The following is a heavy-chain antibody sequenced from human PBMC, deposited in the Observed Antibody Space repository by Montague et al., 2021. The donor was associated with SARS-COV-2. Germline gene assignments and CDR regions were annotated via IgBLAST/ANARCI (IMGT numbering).Heavy chain of an antibody. V-gene: IGHV4-34*01. D-gene: IGHD3-22*01. Sequence: SETLSLTCAVHGGSFSGYYWSWIRQPPGKGLEWIGEINHSGSTNYNPCLKSRVSISVDTSKNQFPLKLSFATAADTAVYYCARGAPTITMIVVVFSGAGWYFDLWGRGTLVTVSS. CDR1: GGSFSGYY. J-gene: IGHJ2*01. CDR3: ARGAPTITMIVVVFSGAGWYFDL. CDR2: INHSGST.